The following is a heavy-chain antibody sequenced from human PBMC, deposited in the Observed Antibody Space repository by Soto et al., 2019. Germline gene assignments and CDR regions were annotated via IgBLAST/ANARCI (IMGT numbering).Heavy chain of an antibody. V-gene: IGHV5-51*01. D-gene: IGHD3-10*01. CDR2: IYPGDSDA. CDR1: GYXFTSYW. Sequence: GESLKXSCKGSGYXFTSYWIAWVRQMPGKGLEWMGIIYPGDSDARYSPSFQGQVTISADKSISTAYLQWSSLKASDTAMYYCARRQYGSGSNYPDYWGQGTLVTVSS. CDR3: ARRQYGSGSNYPDY. J-gene: IGHJ4*02.